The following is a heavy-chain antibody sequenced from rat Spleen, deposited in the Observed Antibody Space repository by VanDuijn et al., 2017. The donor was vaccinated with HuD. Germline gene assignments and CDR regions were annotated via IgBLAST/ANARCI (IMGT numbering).Heavy chain of an antibody. CDR2: INYDGSNT. CDR1: GFTFSDYY. CDR3: ATPGYNYGGLAY. J-gene: IGHJ3*01. V-gene: IGHV5-29*01. D-gene: IGHD1-4*01. Sequence: EVQLVESDGGLVQPGRSLKLSCAASGFTFSDYYMAWVRQAPTKGLEWVATINYDGSNTYYRDSVKGRFSISRDNGKSTLYLQMDSLRSEDTATYYCATPGYNYGGLAYWGQGTLVTVSS.